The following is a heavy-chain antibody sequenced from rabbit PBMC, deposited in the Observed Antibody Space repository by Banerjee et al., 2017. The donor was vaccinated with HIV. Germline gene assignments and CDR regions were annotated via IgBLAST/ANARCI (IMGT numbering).Heavy chain of an antibody. CDR1: GFSFTFKDV. CDR2: INTIFGTT. V-gene: IGHV1S43*01. J-gene: IGHJ3*01. Sequence: QQLVESGGGLVKPGASLTLTCKASGFSFTFKDVMCWVRQAPGKGLEWIACINTIFGTTAYASWVNDRFTISSHNAQNTLYLQLNSLTAADTATYFCVRGASESGYYSLWGQGTLVTVS. D-gene: IGHD1-1*01. CDR3: VRGASESGYYSL.